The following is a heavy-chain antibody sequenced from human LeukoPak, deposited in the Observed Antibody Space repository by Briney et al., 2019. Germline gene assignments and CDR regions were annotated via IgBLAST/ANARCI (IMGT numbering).Heavy chain of an antibody. V-gene: IGHV1-18*01. CDR1: GYTFTSYG. CDR3: ARDPFQQQLVQDAFDI. J-gene: IGHJ3*02. D-gene: IGHD6-13*01. CDR2: ISAYNGNT. Sequence: ASVKVSCKASGYTFTSYGISWVRQAPGQGLEWMGWISAYNGNTNYAQKLQGRVTMTTDTSTSTAYMELRSLRSDDTAVYYCARDPFQQQLVQDAFDIWGQGTMVTVSS.